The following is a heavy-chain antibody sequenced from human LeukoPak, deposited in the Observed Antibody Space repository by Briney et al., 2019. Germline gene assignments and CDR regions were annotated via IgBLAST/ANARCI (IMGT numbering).Heavy chain of an antibody. Sequence: GGSLRLSCAASGFTFTIFGLNWVCQAPGKGPEWVSYIDARSGITYYADSVQGRFTISRDNAKESVFLQMNSLRVDDTAVYYCARTYDFGRGPPGDAFDNWGPGTWVTVSS. CDR2: IDARSGIT. J-gene: IGHJ3*02. CDR3: ARTYDFGRGPPGDAFDN. D-gene: IGHD3-3*01. CDR1: GFTFTIFG. V-gene: IGHV3-48*01.